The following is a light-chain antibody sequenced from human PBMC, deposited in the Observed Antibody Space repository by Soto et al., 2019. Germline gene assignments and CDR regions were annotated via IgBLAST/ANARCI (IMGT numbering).Light chain of an antibody. CDR3: HHRSNWPLT. Sequence: ETVLTQSPATLSLSPGESATLSCRASQSVSSYLAWYQQKPGQAPRLLISDASNRATGIPARFSGSGSGTDFTLTITSLEPEDFAVYYCHHRSNWPLTFGGGTKVEF. V-gene: IGKV3-11*01. J-gene: IGKJ4*01. CDR2: DAS. CDR1: QSVSSY.